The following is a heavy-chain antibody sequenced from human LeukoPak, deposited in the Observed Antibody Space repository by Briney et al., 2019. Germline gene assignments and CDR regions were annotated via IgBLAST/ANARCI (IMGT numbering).Heavy chain of an antibody. CDR1: GFTVSRNN. Sequence: GGSLRLSCAASGFTVSRNNMNWVRQAPGKGLEWVSVIYSGGNTYYADSVKDRFTISRGKSKNTLYLQMSGLRTDDTAAYYCARDTENSTYGWGAFDIWAQGTMVTVSS. CDR2: IYSGGNT. D-gene: IGHD2/OR15-2a*01. J-gene: IGHJ3*02. CDR3: ARDTENSTYGWGAFDI. V-gene: IGHV3-66*01.